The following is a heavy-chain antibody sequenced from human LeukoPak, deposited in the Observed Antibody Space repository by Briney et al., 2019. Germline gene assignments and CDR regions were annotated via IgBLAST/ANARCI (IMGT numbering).Heavy chain of an antibody. Sequence: GGSLRLSCAASGFTFSSYSMNWVRQAPGKGLEWVSYISSSGSTIYYADSVKGRFTISRDNAKNSLYLQMNSLRAEDTAVYYCARERWLHADYWGQGTLVTVSS. D-gene: IGHD5-24*01. CDR1: GFTFSSYS. CDR2: ISSSGSTI. V-gene: IGHV3-48*04. J-gene: IGHJ4*02. CDR3: ARERWLHADY.